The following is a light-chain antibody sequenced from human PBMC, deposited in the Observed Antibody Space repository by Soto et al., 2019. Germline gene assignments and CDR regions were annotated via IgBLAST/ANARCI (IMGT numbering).Light chain of an antibody. Sequence: EIVLTQSPGTLSLSPGERATLSCRASESVDSSYLAWYQQKPGQAPRLLMYAAGTRATGIPDRFSGSGSGTDFTLTISRLEPEDYAVYYCQQYSSSPRTFGQGTKLEIK. CDR1: ESVDSSY. V-gene: IGKV3-20*01. CDR2: AAG. J-gene: IGKJ2*01. CDR3: QQYSSSPRT.